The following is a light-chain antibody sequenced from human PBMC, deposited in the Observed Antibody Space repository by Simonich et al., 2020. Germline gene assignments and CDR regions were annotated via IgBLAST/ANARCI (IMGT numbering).Light chain of an antibody. V-gene: IGKV4-1*01. CDR1: QSVLYSSNNKNY. CDR3: QQYYSTPYT. CDR2: WES. Sequence: DIVMTQSPDSLAVSLGERATINCKSSQSVLYSSNNKNYLAWYQQKQGQPPKLLIYWESTRESGVPDRFIGSGSGTDFTLTISSLQAEDVAVYYCQQYYSTPYTFGQGTKLEIK. J-gene: IGKJ2*01.